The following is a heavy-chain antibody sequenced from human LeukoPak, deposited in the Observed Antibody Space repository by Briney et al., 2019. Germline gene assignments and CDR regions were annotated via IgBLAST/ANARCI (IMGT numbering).Heavy chain of an antibody. V-gene: IGHV3-30-3*01. D-gene: IGHD5-24*01. J-gene: IGHJ4*02. CDR2: ISYDGSNK. CDR3: ARFPVPSVGDGYESPAHY. CDR1: GFTFSSYW. Sequence: PGGSLRLSCAASGFTFSSYWMSWVRQAPGKGLEWVAVISYDGSNKYYADSVKGRFTISRDNSKNTLYLQMNSLRAEDTAVYYCARFPVPSVGDGYESPAHYWGQGTLVTVSS.